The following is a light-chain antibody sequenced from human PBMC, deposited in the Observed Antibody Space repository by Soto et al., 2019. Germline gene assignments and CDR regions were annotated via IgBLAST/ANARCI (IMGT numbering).Light chain of an antibody. V-gene: IGKV3-15*01. CDR1: QSVSNK. Sequence: EIVMTQSPATLSLSPGERATLSCRASQSVSNKLSWYQQKPGQAPRVLIYGASTRATGIPARFSGSGSGTEFTLTISSLQSEDYAVYYCQHYNDWTPTWTFGQGTRVEIK. CDR2: GAS. J-gene: IGKJ1*01. CDR3: QHYNDWTPTWT.